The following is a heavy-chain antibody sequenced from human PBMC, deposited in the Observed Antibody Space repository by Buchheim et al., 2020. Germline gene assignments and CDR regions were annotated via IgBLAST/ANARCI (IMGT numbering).Heavy chain of an antibody. CDR3: ARMSAATDYYYDMDV. J-gene: IGHJ6*02. CDR2: INPSGGST. V-gene: IGHV1-46*01. Sequence: QVQLVQSGAEVKKPGPSVKVSCKASGYTFTSYYMHWVRQAPGQGLEWMGMINPSGGSTTYAQKLQGRVTMTRDTSTSTVYMELSSLRSEDTAVYYCARMSAATDYYYDMDVWGQGTT. D-gene: IGHD2-15*01. CDR1: GYTFTSYY.